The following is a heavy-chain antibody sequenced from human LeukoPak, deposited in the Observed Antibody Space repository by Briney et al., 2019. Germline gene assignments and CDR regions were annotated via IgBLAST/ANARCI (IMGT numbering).Heavy chain of an antibody. V-gene: IGHV1-2*04. J-gene: IGHJ4*02. Sequence: ASVKVSCKASGYTFTGHYMHWVRQAPGQGLEWMGWINPKSGGTNYAQKFQGWVTMTRDTSISTAYMELSRLRSDDTAVYYCARERKITSFGVACDYWGQGTLVTVSS. D-gene: IGHD3-3*01. CDR1: GYTFTGHY. CDR2: INPKSGGT. CDR3: ARERKITSFGVACDY.